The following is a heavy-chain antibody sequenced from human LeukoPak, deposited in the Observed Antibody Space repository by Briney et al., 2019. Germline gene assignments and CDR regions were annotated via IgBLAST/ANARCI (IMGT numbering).Heavy chain of an antibody. CDR2: SGST. D-gene: IGHD3-10*01. CDR3: ARGKKYTMVRGVYRDYGLDV. J-gene: IGHJ6*02. CDR1: GGSISTYY. Sequence: SETLSLTCTVSGGSISTYYWSWIRQPAGKGLEWIGFSGSTNYSPSLKSRVTMSVDTSKNQFSLKLSSVTAADTAVYYCARGKKYTMVRGVYRDYGLDVWGQGTLVTVSS. V-gene: IGHV4-4*07.